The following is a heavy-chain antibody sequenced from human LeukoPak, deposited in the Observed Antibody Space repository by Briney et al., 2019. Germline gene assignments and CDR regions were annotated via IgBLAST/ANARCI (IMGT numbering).Heavy chain of an antibody. CDR1: GLTLSNYG. CDR2: ISGSGGST. CDR3: AKRGVVIRVILVGFHKEAYYFDS. Sequence: GGSLTLSCAVSGLTLSNYGMSWVRQAPGKGLEWVAGISGSGGSTNYADSVKGRFTISRDNPKNTLFLQMNSLRAEDTAVYFCAKRGVVIRVILVGFHKEAYYFDSWGQGALVTVSS. D-gene: IGHD3-22*01. J-gene: IGHJ4*02. V-gene: IGHV3-23*01.